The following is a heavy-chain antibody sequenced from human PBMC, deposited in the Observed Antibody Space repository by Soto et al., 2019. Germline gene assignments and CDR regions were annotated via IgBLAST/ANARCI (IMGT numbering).Heavy chain of an antibody. D-gene: IGHD3-10*01. Sequence: SETLSLTCSVSGASITTYYWSWIRQPPGKGLEWIGSISYSGSTKYNPSLESRVMISLDTSKKQFSLRLTSVTAADTALYYCARDWDSSGMFDPWGQGALVTVSS. V-gene: IGHV4-59*01. J-gene: IGHJ5*02. CDR1: GASITTYY. CDR2: ISYSGST. CDR3: ARDWDSSGMFDP.